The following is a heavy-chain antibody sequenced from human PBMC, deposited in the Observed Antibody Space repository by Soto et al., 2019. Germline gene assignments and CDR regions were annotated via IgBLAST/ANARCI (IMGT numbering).Heavy chain of an antibody. CDR3: ASYYGSGWGVY. CDR2: IYHSGST. V-gene: IGHV4-30-2*01. J-gene: IGHJ4*02. Sequence: SETLSLTCAVSGGSISSGGYSWSWIRQPPGKGLEWIGYIYHSGSTYYNPSLKSRVTISVDRSKNQFSLKLSSVTAADTAVYYCASYYGSGWGVYWGQGTLVTVSS. CDR1: GGSISSGGYS. D-gene: IGHD3-10*01.